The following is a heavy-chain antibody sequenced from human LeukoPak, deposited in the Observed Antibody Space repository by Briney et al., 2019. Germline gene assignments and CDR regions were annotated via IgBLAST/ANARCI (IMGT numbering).Heavy chain of an antibody. V-gene: IGHV3-30-3*01. CDR3: ARDSGWSGSYYFDY. Sequence: PGRSLRLSCAASGFTFSSYAMHWVRQAPGKGLEWVAVISYDGSNKYYADSVKGRFTISRDNSKNTLYLQMNSLRAEDTAVYYCARDSGWSGSYYFDYWGQGTLVTVSS. D-gene: IGHD1-26*01. CDR1: GFTFSSYA. J-gene: IGHJ4*02. CDR2: ISYDGSNK.